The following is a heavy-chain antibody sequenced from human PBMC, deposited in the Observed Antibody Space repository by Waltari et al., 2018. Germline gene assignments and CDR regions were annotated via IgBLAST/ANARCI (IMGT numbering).Heavy chain of an antibody. D-gene: IGHD4-17*01. CDR1: GFALSSYD. CDR2: IGTADDT. Sequence: EVQLVESGGGLVQPGGSLRISCAASGFALSSYDMHWVRQATGKGLEWVSSIGTADDTYHSGSVKGRFTISRENAKNSLHLQMNALRAEDTAVYYCARGGTVTDFDYWGHGTLVIVSS. J-gene: IGHJ4*01. V-gene: IGHV3-13*01. CDR3: ARGGTVTDFDY.